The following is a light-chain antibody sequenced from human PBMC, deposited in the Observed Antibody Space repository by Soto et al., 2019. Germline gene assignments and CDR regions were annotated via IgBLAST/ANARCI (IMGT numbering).Light chain of an antibody. CDR1: QSVSSY. CDR3: QQRSNWYT. CDR2: DAS. Sequence: EIVLTQSPATLSLSPGERATLSCRASQSVSSYLAWSQQKPGQAPRLLIYDASNRATGIPARFSGSGSGTDFTLTISILEPEDFAVYYCQQRSNWYTFGQGTKLEIK. J-gene: IGKJ2*01. V-gene: IGKV3-11*01.